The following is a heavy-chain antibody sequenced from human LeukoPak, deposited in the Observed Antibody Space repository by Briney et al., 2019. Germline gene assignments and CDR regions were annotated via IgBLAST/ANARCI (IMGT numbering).Heavy chain of an antibody. CDR3: AAVASKRYYYYYGMDV. J-gene: IGHJ6*02. Sequence: SVKVSCKASGFTFTSSAMQWVRQARGQRLEWIGWIVVGSGNTDYAQKFQERVTITRDMSTSTAYMELSSLRSEDTAVYYCAAVASKRYYYYYGMDVWGQGTTVTVSS. CDR1: GFTFTSSA. CDR2: IVVGSGNT. V-gene: IGHV1-58*02.